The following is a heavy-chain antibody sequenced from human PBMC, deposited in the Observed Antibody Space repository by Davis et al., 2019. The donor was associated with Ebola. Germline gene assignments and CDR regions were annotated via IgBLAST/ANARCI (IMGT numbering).Heavy chain of an antibody. D-gene: IGHD2-21*02. CDR1: GGTFSIFA. Sequence: SVKVSCKASGGTFSIFALNWVRQAPGQGLAWMGGIIPMPRTPNHAQKFRGRVTITADESTNTAYMELSSLKSEDTAVYYCARGGPYCGGDCYVDWGQGTLVTVSS. CDR3: ARGGPYCGGDCYVD. J-gene: IGHJ4*02. V-gene: IGHV1-69*13. CDR2: IIPMPRTP.